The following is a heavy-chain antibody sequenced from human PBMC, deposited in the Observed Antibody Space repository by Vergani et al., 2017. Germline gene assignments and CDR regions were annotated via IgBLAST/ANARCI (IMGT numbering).Heavy chain of an antibody. CDR1: GFTFSSYS. D-gene: IGHD6-19*01. CDR2: ISSSSSTI. V-gene: IGHV3-48*01. Sequence: EVQLVESGGGLVKPGGSLRLSCAASGFTFSSYSMNWVRQAPGKGLEWVSYISSSSSTIYYADSVKGRFTISRDNAKNSLYLQMNSLRAEDAAVYYCARYPGIAVAGYYYYGMDVWGQGTTVTVSS. CDR3: ARYPGIAVAGYYYYGMDV. J-gene: IGHJ6*02.